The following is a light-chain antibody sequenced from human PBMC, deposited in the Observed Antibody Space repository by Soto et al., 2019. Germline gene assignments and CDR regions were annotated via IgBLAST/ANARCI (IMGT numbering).Light chain of an antibody. CDR3: QQYGSSPGT. CDR2: ATS. Sequence: EIVLTQSPGTLSLSLGERATLSCRASQSVSSSYLAWYQQKPGQAPRLLVYATSRRATGIPDRFSGSGSGTDFPLTISRLEPEDFAVYYCQQYGSSPGTFGQGTKVEIK. J-gene: IGKJ1*01. V-gene: IGKV3-20*01. CDR1: QSVSSSY.